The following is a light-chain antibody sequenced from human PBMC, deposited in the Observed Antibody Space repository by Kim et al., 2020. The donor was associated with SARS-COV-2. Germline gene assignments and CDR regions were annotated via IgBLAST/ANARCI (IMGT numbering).Light chain of an antibody. Sequence: DIVMTQSPDSLAVSLGERATINCKSGQSLLYRSDSKNYLAWYQQKPGQTPKLLISWASTRESGVPDRFGGSGSGTDFTLTISSLQAEDVAVYYCQQHYSTPFTFGPGTKVDIK. V-gene: IGKV4-1*01. J-gene: IGKJ3*01. CDR2: WAS. CDR3: QQHYSTPFT. CDR1: QSLLYRSDSKNY.